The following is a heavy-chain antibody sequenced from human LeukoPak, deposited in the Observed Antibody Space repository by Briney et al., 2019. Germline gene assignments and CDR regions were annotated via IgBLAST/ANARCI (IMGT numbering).Heavy chain of an antibody. CDR1: DDSISSYY. CDR2: IYYIANT. Sequence: SETLSLTCTFSDDSISSYYWSWIRQPPGEGLEWIGYIYYIANTNYNPSLKSRVTISVDTSKNQFSLKLSSVTAADTAVYYCARGNSIAAVFGHMDVWGKGTTVTVSS. V-gene: IGHV4-59*01. CDR3: ARGNSIAAVFGHMDV. J-gene: IGHJ6*03. D-gene: IGHD6-13*01.